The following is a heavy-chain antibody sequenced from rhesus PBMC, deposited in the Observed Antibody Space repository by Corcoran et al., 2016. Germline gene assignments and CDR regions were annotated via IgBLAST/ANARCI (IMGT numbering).Heavy chain of an antibody. Sequence: EVQVVESGGDLAKPGGSLRLSCTASGFTFSNYWMYWVRQAPGKGLGWISAINAAGSSTYYSDTVKGRFTISRENAKSILYLQMDSLRAEDTAVYYCAKDAGFTGTYYFDYWGQGVLVTVSS. V-gene: IGHV3-28*02. D-gene: IGHD1-26*01. CDR2: INAAGSST. CDR1: GFTFSNYW. CDR3: AKDAGFTGTYYFDY. J-gene: IGHJ4*01.